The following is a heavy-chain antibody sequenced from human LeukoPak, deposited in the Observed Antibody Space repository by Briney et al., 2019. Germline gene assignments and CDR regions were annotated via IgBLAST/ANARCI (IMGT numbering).Heavy chain of an antibody. D-gene: IGHD6-19*01. J-gene: IGHJ4*02. CDR1: GYSISSGYY. V-gene: IGHV4-38-2*01. CDR2: IYHSGST. Sequence: KPSETLSLTCAVSGYSISSGYYWGWIRQPPGKGLEWNGSIYHSGSTYYNPSLKSRVTRSVDTSKNQFSLKLSSVTAADTAVYYCARPCIAVAGGFDYWGQGTLVTVSS. CDR3: ARPCIAVAGGFDY.